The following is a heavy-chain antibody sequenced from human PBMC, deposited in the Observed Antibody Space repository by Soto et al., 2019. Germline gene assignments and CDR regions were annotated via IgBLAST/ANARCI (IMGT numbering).Heavy chain of an antibody. CDR3: ARPPTTVTTYYLDY. D-gene: IGHD4-17*01. CDR2: ISSSSSYI. Sequence: GGSLRLSCAASGFTFSSYSMNWVRQAPGKGLEWVSSISSSSSYIYYADSVKGRFTISRDNAKNSLYLQMNSLRAEDTAVYYCARPPTTVTTYYLDYWGQGTLVTVSS. J-gene: IGHJ4*02. CDR1: GFTFSSYS. V-gene: IGHV3-21*01.